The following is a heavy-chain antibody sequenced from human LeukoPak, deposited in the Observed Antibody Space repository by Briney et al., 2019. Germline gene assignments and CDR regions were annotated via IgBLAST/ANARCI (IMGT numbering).Heavy chain of an antibody. J-gene: IGHJ5*02. V-gene: IGHV4-34*01. Sequence: SETLSLTCAVYGGSFSGYYWSWIRQPPGKGLEWIGEINHSGSTNYNPSLKSRVTISVDKSKNQFSLKLSSVTAADTAVYYCARKNSSGWYVWFDPWGQGTLVTVSS. CDR1: GGSFSGYY. CDR3: ARKNSSGWYVWFDP. CDR2: INHSGST. D-gene: IGHD6-19*01.